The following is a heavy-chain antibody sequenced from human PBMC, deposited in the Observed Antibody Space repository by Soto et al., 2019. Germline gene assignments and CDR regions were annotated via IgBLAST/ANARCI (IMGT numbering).Heavy chain of an antibody. CDR1: GYSFTSYW. V-gene: IGHV5-51*01. CDR3: ARHGGQGEYYSGSGSYSYYGMDV. D-gene: IGHD3-10*01. J-gene: IGHJ6*02. Sequence: ASPKIPCKGSGYSFTSYWNGWVRQMPGKGLEWMGIIYPCDSDTRYSPSFQSQVTISAEKSISTAYLQWSSLKASDTAMSYCARHGGQGEYYSGSGSYSYYGMDVWGQGTTVTVSS. CDR2: IYPCDSDT.